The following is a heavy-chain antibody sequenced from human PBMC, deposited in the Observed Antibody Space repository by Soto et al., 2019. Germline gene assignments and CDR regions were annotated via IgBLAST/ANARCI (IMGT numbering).Heavy chain of an antibody. CDR2: IGTAGDT. D-gene: IGHD6-13*01. CDR1: GFTFSSYD. Sequence: GGSLRLSCASSGFTFSSYDMHWVRQATGKGLEWVSAIGTAGDTYYPGSVKGRFTISRDNSKNTLYLQMNSLRAEDTAVYYCAGPAAGRYYYYYYGMDVWGEGTTVTVSS. J-gene: IGHJ6*04. V-gene: IGHV3-13*01. CDR3: AGPAAGRYYYYYYGMDV.